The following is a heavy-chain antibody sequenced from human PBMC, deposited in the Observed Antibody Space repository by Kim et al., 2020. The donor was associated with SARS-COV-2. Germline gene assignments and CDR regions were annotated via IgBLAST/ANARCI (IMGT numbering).Heavy chain of an antibody. CDR1: GGSFSGYY. CDR2: INHSGST. V-gene: IGHV4-34*01. Sequence: SETLSLTCAVYGGSFSGYYWSWIRQPPGKGLEWIGEINHSGSTNYNPSLKSRVTISVDTSKNQFSLKLSSVTAADTAVYYCARDYGDYLVWGQGTLGTVSS. CDR3: ARDYGDYLV. J-gene: IGHJ4*02. D-gene: IGHD4-17*01.